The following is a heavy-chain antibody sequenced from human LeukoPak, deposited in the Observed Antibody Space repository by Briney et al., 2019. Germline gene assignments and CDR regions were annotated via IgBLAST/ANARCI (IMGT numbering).Heavy chain of an antibody. Sequence: SETLSLTCTVSGGSVSSGSYFWSWIRQPPGKGLEWIGYVYYSGSTNYNPSLKSRVTISKDTSKNQFSLKLSSVTAADTAVYYCAREAHCSGGSCYYADYWGQGNLVTVSS. D-gene: IGHD2-15*01. V-gene: IGHV4-61*01. CDR3: AREAHCSGGSCYYADY. CDR1: GGSVSSGSYF. J-gene: IGHJ4*02. CDR2: VYYSGST.